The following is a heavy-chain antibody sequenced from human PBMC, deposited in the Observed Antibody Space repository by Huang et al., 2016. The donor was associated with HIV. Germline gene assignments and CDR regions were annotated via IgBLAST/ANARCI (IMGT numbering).Heavy chain of an antibody. J-gene: IGHJ3*02. V-gene: IGHV5-51*03. D-gene: IGHD2-15*01. Sequence: EVQLVQSGAEVKRPGESLKISCKGSRYNFAGYWIGWVRQMPGKGLEWMGSSYFDDSDARYSPSLQGQGTISADTSLYSSYLQWTSLRASDTTIFYCARRRRGGFDIWGQGTLVTVSS. CDR2: SYFDDSDA. CDR1: RYNFAGYW. CDR3: ARRRRGGFDI.